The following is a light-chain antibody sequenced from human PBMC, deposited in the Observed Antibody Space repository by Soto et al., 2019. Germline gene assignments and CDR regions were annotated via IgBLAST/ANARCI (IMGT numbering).Light chain of an antibody. Sequence: DIQMTQSPFSLSASVGDRVTITFRASQSIGSNLNCYQQKAGKGPSLLIFAASSLQTGVPSTFSGSGSGTDFTLTISSLQPEDFATYYCQQSYSYPVTFGPGTKVEIK. CDR1: QSIGSN. CDR2: AAS. CDR3: QQSYSYPVT. V-gene: IGKV1-39*01. J-gene: IGKJ3*01.